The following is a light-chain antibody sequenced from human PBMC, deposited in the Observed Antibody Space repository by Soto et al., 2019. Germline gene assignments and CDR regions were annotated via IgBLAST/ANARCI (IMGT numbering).Light chain of an antibody. J-gene: IGKJ1*01. CDR2: WAS. CDR1: QSVLYSSNNNNY. Sequence: DIVMTQSPDSLAVSLGERATLNCKSSQSVLYSSNNNNYLAWYQQKPGQPPKLLIYWASTRESGVPDRFSGSGFGTGFTLTRGSLEGKDVAIYYCQQYYSTPWTFGQGTKVVIK. V-gene: IGKV4-1*01. CDR3: QQYYSTPWT.